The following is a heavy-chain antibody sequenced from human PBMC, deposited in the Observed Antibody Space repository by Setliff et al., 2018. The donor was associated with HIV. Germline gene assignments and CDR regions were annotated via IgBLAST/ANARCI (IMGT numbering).Heavy chain of an antibody. Sequence: ASVKVSCKASGYTFTTYAILWVRQAPGQRLEWMGWINEASGNTKCSQKFQGRVTITRDTSASTAYMELSSLRSEDTAVYYCARAGGLRMDRGVVSDYWGQGTLVTVSS. CDR2: INEASGNT. V-gene: IGHV1-3*01. CDR1: GYTFTTYA. CDR3: ARAGGLRMDRGVVSDY. J-gene: IGHJ4*02. D-gene: IGHD3-10*01.